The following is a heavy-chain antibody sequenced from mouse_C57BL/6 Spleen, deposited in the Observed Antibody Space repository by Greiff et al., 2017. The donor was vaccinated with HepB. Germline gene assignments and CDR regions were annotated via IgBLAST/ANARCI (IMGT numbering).Heavy chain of an antibody. J-gene: IGHJ4*01. D-gene: IGHD1-1*01. CDR2: INPGSGGT. CDR1: GYAFTNYL. Sequence: VHLVESGAELVRPGPSVKVSCKASGYAFTNYLIEWVKQRPGQGLEWIGVINPGSGGTNYNEKFKGKATLTADKSSSTAYMQLSSLTSEDSAVYFCARNYGSSFYAMDYWGQGTSVTVSS. V-gene: IGHV1-54*01. CDR3: ARNYGSSFYAMDY.